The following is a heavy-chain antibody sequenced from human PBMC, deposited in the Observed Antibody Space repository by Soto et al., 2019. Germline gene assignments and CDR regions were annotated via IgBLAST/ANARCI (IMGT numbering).Heavy chain of an antibody. CDR3: ARDTGYCSGGSCSYWFAP. D-gene: IGHD2-15*01. Sequence: QVQLVQSGAEVKKPGSSVKVSCKASGGTFSSYAISWVRQAPGQGLEWMGGIIPIFGTANYAQKFQGRVTIPADEATSTAYMELRSLRSEDTAVYYCARDTGYCSGGSCSYWFAPWGQGTLVTVSS. V-gene: IGHV1-69*12. CDR2: IIPIFGTA. J-gene: IGHJ5*02. CDR1: GGTFSSYA.